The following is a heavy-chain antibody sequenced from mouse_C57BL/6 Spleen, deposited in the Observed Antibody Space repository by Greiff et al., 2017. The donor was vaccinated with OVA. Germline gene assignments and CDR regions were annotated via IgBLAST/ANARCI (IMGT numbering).Heavy chain of an antibody. CDR3: ATGDNYGSSAY. Sequence: QVQLQQPGAELVKPGASVKLSCKASGYTFTSYWMHWVKQRPGQGLEWIGMIHPNSGSTNYNEKFKSKATLTVDKSSSTAYMQLCSLTSADSGVYYCATGDNYGSSAYWGQGTLVTVSA. CDR2: IHPNSGST. J-gene: IGHJ3*01. V-gene: IGHV1-64*01. CDR1: GYTFTSYW. D-gene: IGHD1-1*01.